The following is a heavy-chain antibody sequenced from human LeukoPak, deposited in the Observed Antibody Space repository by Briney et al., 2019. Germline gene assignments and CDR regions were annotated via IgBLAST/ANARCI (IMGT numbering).Heavy chain of an antibody. CDR1: GYTFTGYY. J-gene: IGHJ4*02. Sequence: ASVKVSCKASGYTFTGYYMHWVRQAPGQGLEWMGWISAYNGNTNYAQKLQGRVTMTTDTSTSTAYMELRSLRSDDTAVYYCATMRTYYYDSSGFVFDYWGQGTLVTVSS. V-gene: IGHV1-18*04. D-gene: IGHD3-22*01. CDR3: ATMRTYYYDSSGFVFDY. CDR2: ISAYNGNT.